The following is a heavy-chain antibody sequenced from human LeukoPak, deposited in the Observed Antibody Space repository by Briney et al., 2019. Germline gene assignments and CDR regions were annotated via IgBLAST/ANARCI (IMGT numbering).Heavy chain of an antibody. V-gene: IGHV4-38-2*02. J-gene: IGHJ6*03. CDR2: IYHSGST. CDR1: GYSISSGYY. D-gene: IGHD6-6*01. Sequence: PSETLSLTCTVSGYSISSGYYWGWIRQPPGKGLVWIGSIYHSGSTYYNPSLKSRVTISVDTSKNQFSPKLSSVTAADTAVYCCASYSSSSGSNYYYYMDVWGKGTTVTVSS. CDR3: ASYSSSSGSNYYYYMDV.